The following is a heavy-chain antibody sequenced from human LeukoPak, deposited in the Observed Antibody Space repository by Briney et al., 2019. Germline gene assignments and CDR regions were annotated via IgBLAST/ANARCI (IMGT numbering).Heavy chain of an antibody. CDR1: RFTFSSYA. Sequence: GGSLRLSCAASRFTFSSYAMIWVRPAPGKGLEWVSSISGSAGSTYYADSVTGPFTISRDNSKNTLFLEMNSLRAEDTAQYYCTQYHEGFDIWGQGTIVTVSS. CDR2: ISGSAGST. D-gene: IGHD2-2*01. CDR3: TQYHEGFDI. J-gene: IGHJ3*02. V-gene: IGHV3-23*01.